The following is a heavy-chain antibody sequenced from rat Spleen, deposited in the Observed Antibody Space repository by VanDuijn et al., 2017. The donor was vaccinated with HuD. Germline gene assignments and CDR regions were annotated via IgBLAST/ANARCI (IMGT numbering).Heavy chain of an antibody. J-gene: IGHJ4*01. V-gene: IGHV3-1*01. D-gene: IGHD4-3*01. CDR1: GYSITSNY. Sequence: EVQLQESGPGLVKPSQSLSLTCSVTGYSITSNYWGWIRKFPGNKMEWIGHISYSGSTTYSPSLKSRISITRDTSKNQFFLQLNCVTTEYTGTYYCARSGNSGYDVLDAWGQGASVTVSS. CDR3: ARSGNSGYDVLDA. CDR2: ISYSGST.